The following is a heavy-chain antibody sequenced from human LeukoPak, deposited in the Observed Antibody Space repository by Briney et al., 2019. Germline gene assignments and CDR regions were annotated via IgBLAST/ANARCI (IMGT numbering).Heavy chain of an antibody. CDR3: ARSKDILTGYCFDY. D-gene: IGHD3-9*01. V-gene: IGHV4-59*01. J-gene: IGHJ4*02. CDR2: VYYSGTT. CDR1: GGSISSYY. Sequence: SSETLSLTCTVSGGSISSYYWSWIRQPPGKGLEWIGYVYYSGTTNYNPSLKSRVIISVDTSKNQFSLNLSPVIAADTAVYYCARSKDILTGYCFDYWGQGTLVTVSS.